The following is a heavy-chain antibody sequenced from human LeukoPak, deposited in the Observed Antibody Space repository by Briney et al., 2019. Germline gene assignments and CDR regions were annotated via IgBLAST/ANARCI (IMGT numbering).Heavy chain of an antibody. J-gene: IGHJ5*02. V-gene: IGHV4-30-4*08. D-gene: IGHD3-22*01. Sequence: SETLSLTCTVSGGSISSGGYYWSWIRQHPGKGLEWIGYIYYSGSTYYNPSLKSRVTISVDTSKNQFSLKLSSVTAADTAVYYCARGLRITMIVVPWFDPWGQGTLVTVSS. CDR1: GGSISSGGYY. CDR2: IYYSGST. CDR3: ARGLRITMIVVPWFDP.